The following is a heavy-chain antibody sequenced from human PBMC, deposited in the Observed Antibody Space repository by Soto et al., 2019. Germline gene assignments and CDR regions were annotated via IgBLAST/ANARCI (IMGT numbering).Heavy chain of an antibody. Sequence: QVQLQKSGPGLMKASETLSLTCTVSGASITGSSYWSWIRQPAGKGLEWIGRFSLSGTTNYNPSLRSRVTMSADVSKNQFSLRLTSVTAADTALYYCARGLTPPGAPAWYYFDSWGQGTLVTVSS. CDR1: GASITGSSY. V-gene: IGHV4-4*07. D-gene: IGHD2-8*02. CDR3: ARGLTPPGAPAWYYFDS. J-gene: IGHJ4*02. CDR2: FSLSGTT.